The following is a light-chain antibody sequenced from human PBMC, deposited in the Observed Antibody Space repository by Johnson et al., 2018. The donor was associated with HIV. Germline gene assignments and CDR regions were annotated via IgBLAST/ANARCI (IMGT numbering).Light chain of an antibody. V-gene: IGLV1-51*01. J-gene: IGLJ1*01. Sequence: QSVLTQPPSVSAAPGQKVTISCSGSSSNIGNNYVSWYQQLTGTAPKLLIYDNNKRPSGIPDRFSVSKSGTSATLGITGLQTGDEADYYCGTWDSSLTTYVFGSGTKVTVL. CDR1: SSNIGNNY. CDR3: GTWDSSLTTYV. CDR2: DNN.